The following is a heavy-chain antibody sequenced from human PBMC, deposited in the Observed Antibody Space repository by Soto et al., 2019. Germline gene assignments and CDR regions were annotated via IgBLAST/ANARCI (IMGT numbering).Heavy chain of an antibody. J-gene: IGHJ6*02. CDR1: GYTFTGYY. Sequence: ASVKVSCKASGYTFTGYYMHWVRQAPGQGLEWMGWINPNSGGTNYAQKFQGWVTMTRDTSISTAYMELSRLRSDDTAVYYCARDRTRGRYYYGSGSYSYYYGMDVWGQGTTVTVSS. CDR3: ARDRTRGRYYYGSGSYSYYYGMDV. D-gene: IGHD3-10*01. V-gene: IGHV1-2*04. CDR2: INPNSGGT.